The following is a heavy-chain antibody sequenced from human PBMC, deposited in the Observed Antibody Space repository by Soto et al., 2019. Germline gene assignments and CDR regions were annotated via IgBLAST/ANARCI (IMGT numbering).Heavy chain of an antibody. V-gene: IGHV3-66*01. J-gene: IGHJ6*02. D-gene: IGHD3-22*01. Sequence: GGSLRLSCAASGFTVSSNYMSWVRQAPGKGLEWVSVIYSGGSTYYADYVKGRFTISRDNSKNTLYLQMNSLRAEDTAVYYCARIPSDSSGFYYYYYGMDVWGQGTTVTVSS. CDR3: ARIPSDSSGFYYYYYGMDV. CDR2: IYSGGST. CDR1: GFTVSSNY.